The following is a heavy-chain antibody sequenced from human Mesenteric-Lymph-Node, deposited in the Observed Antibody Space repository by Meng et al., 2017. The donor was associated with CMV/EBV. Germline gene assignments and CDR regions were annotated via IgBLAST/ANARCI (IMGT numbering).Heavy chain of an antibody. Sequence: ASVKVSCKASGGIFSSYAVSWVRQAPGQGLEWMGWVNPKSGAIHYAQKFQGRVTMTSDTSISTAYMELTSLRSDDTAMYYCARGRDTSAWYFDLWGRGTLVTVSS. V-gene: IGHV1-2*02. CDR2: VNPKSGAI. J-gene: IGHJ2*01. CDR1: GGIFSSYA. CDR3: ARGRDTSAWYFDL.